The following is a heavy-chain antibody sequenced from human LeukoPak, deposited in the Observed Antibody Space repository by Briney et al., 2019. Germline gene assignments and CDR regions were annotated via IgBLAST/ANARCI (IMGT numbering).Heavy chain of an antibody. V-gene: IGHV3-7*03. CDR2: INQDGSKK. J-gene: IGHJ4*02. D-gene: IGHD2-2*02. CDR3: AKDLVSCSSTSCYTEGLDY. Sequence: GGSLRLSCVASRFTFSNYWMSWVRQAPGKGLEWVANINQDGSKKRYADSMKGRFTISRDNAKESLYLQLNSLRAEDTAVYYCAKDLVSCSSTSCYTEGLDYWGQGTLVTVSS. CDR1: RFTFSNYW.